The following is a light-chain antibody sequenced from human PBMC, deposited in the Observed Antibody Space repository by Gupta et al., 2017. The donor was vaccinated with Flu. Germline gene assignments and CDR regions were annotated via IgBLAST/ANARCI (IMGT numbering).Light chain of an antibody. V-gene: IGKV3-11*01. CDR3: QRRDGWPPVFG. CDR2: DAS. J-gene: IGKJ3*01. CDR1: QSVSNS. Sequence: TLSLSPGERATLSCRASQSVSNSLAWYQQKPGQTPRLLIYDASTRAPGIPARFSGSGSGTDFTLTISSLEPEDFAVYYCQRRDGWPPVFGFGPGTKVDIK.